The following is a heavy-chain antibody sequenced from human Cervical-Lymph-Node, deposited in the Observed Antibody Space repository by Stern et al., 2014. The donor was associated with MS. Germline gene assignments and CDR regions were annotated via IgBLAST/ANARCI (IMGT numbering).Heavy chain of an antibody. J-gene: IGHJ4*02. CDR1: GFTFRSFA. D-gene: IGHD2-15*01. CDR2: ISYDGSEK. Sequence: AQLVESGGGVVQPGRSLRLSCAASGFTFRSFAFHWVRQAPGKGLEWVALISYDGSEKFYTDSVKGRFPISRDNSRKTLYLQMNSLRADDTAVYYCARANGGLDYWGQGTLVTVSS. CDR3: ARANGGLDY. V-gene: IGHV3-30-3*01.